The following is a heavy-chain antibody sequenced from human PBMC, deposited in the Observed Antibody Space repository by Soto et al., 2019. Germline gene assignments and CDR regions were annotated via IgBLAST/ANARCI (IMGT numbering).Heavy chain of an antibody. CDR2: IYYSGST. V-gene: IGHV4-39*01. D-gene: IGHD3-3*01. Sequence: ETLSLTCTVSGGSISSSSYYWGWIRQPPGKGLEWIGSIYYSGSTYYNPSLKSRVTISVDTSKNQFSLKLSSVTAADTAVYYCARHVLRFLEWLLAFDPWGQGTLVTVSS. CDR1: GGSISSSSYY. CDR3: ARHVLRFLEWLLAFDP. J-gene: IGHJ5*02.